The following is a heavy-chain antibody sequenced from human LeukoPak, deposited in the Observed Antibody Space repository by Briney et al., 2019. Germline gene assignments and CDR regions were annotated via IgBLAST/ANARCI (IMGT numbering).Heavy chain of an antibody. CDR1: GYTFTSYG. V-gene: IGHV1-18*01. CDR2: ISAYNGNT. Sequence: ASVKVSCKASGYTFTSYGISWVRQAPGQGLEWMGWISAYNGNTNYAQKLQGRVTMTTDTSTSTAYMELRSLRSDDTAVYYCARDQPRSLVVPAARDYWGQGTLVTVSS. D-gene: IGHD2-2*01. CDR3: ARDQPRSLVVPAARDY. J-gene: IGHJ4*02.